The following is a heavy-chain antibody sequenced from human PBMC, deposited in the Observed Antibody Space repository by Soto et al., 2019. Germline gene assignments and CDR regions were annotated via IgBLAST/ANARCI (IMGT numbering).Heavy chain of an antibody. CDR2: IIPILGIA. J-gene: IGHJ3*02. CDR3: ARVIPGEVAFHI. D-gene: IGHD2-15*01. Sequence: SVKVSCKASGGTFSSYTISWVRQAPGQGLEWMGRIIPILGIANYAQKFQGRVTITADKSTSTAYMELSSLRSEDTAVYYCARVIPGEVAFHIWGQGTMVTVSS. CDR1: GGTFSSYT. V-gene: IGHV1-69*02.